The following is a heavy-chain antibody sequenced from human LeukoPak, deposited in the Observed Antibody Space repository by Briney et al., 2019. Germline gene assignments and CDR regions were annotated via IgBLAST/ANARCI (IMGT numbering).Heavy chain of an antibody. D-gene: IGHD2-15*01. J-gene: IGHJ4*02. CDR2: IYSGGST. CDR1: GFTVSSNY. CDR3: ASSRYCSGGSCYFDY. V-gene: IGHV3-53*01. Sequence: GGSLRLSCVASGFTVSSNYMNWVRQAPGKGLEWVSVIYSGGSTYYGDSVKGRFTISRDNSKNTLYLQMNSLRAEDTAVYYCASSRYCSGGSCYFDYWGQGTLVTVSS.